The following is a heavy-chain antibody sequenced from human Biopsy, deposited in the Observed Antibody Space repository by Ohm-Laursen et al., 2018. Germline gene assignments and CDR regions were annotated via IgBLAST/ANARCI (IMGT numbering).Heavy chain of an antibody. V-gene: IGHV4-59*08. CDR3: AKHGSGWTGDDALHI. CDR1: GGSISGSS. J-gene: IGHJ3*02. CDR2: ISYSGST. Sequence: GTLSLTCTVSGGSISGSSWSWIRQAPGRGLEWVGYISYSGSTSNNPSLKSRIAISVDTSKNQISLKVTSVTAADTAVYYCAKHGSGWTGDDALHIWGQGTMVTVSS. D-gene: IGHD6-19*01.